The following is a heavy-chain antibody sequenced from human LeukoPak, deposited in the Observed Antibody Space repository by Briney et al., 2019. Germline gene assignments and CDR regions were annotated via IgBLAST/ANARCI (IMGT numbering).Heavy chain of an antibody. CDR1: GGSIRSGDYY. D-gene: IGHD3-10*01. CDR2: IYYSGNA. V-gene: IGHV4-30-4*01. Sequence: SGTLSLTCTVSGGSIRSGDYYWSWIRQPPGKGLECIGYIYYSGNAYYNPSLKSRFTISVDTSENQFSLKLNSVTAADTAVYYCARAYFFGSGSYYAFDVWGQGTVVTVSS. CDR3: ARAYFFGSGSYYAFDV. J-gene: IGHJ3*01.